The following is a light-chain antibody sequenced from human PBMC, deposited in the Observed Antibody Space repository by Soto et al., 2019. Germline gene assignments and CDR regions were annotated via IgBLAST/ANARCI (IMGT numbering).Light chain of an antibody. Sequence: DIVLTQTPVSSPVTLGQPASISCRSSQSLVYSDGNTYLSWLQQRPGQPPRLLIYQVSNRFSGVPARFSRSGAVTDFTLKISRVEAEDVGVYYCGQFSQFPQPFGQGTQVEIK. CDR2: QVS. J-gene: IGKJ1*01. V-gene: IGKV2-24*01. CDR3: GQFSQFPQP. CDR1: QSLVYSDGNTY.